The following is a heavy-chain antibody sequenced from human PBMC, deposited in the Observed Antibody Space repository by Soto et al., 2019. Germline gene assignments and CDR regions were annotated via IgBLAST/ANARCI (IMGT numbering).Heavy chain of an antibody. J-gene: IGHJ6*04. CDR1: GGTFSSYA. CDR3: ARGCSSTSCYNGGSNYSYYGMEV. V-gene: IGHV1-69*01. D-gene: IGHD2-2*02. CDR2: IIPIFGTA. Sequence: QVQLVQSGAEVKKPGSSVKVSCKASGGTFSSYAISWVRQAPGQGLEWMGGIIPIFGTANYAQKFQGRVTITADESTSTAYMELSSLRSEDTAVYYCARGCSSTSCYNGGSNYSYYGMEVWGKGTKVTVSS.